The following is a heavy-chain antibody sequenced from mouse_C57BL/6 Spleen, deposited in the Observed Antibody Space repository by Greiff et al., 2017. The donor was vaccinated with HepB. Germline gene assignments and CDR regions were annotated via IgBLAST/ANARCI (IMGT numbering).Heavy chain of an antibody. CDR1: GYTFTSYW. D-gene: IGHD1-1*01. CDR3: AIEDYGSSCLYYFDY. V-gene: IGHV1-53*01. CDR2: INPSNGGT. Sequence: QVQLQQPGTELVKPGASVKLSCKASGYTFTSYWMHWVKQRPGQGLEWIGNINPSNGGTNYNEKFKSKATLTVDKSSSTAYMHLSSLTSEDSAVYYCAIEDYGSSCLYYFDYWGQGTTLTVSS. J-gene: IGHJ2*01.